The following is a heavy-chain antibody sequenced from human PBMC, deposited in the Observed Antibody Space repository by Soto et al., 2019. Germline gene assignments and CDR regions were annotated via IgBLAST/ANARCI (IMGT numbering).Heavy chain of an antibody. D-gene: IGHD4-4*01. V-gene: IGHV1-69*01. CDR1: GGNFSSNG. CDR3: AGATDSTWYNWLDP. Sequence: QVQLVQPGAEVKKPGSSVKVSCKAPGGNFSSNGIRWVRQAPGQSLEFMGGIIPTFGTTNYAHKFRGRVTITADESTGTAYMELSSLRSDDTAVYYCAGATDSTWYNWLDPWGQGTLVTVSS. CDR2: IIPTFGTT. J-gene: IGHJ5*02.